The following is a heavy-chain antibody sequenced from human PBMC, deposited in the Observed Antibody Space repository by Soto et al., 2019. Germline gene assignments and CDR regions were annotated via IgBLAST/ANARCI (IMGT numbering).Heavy chain of an antibody. CDR2: ISSSGSTI. CDR1: GFTFSDYY. Sequence: GGSLRLSCAASGFTFSDYYMSWIRQAPGKGLEWVSYISSSGSTICYADSVKGRFTISRDNAKNSLYLQMNSLRAEDTAVYYCVKDHCTNGVCTYYYYGMDVWGQGTTVTVSS. D-gene: IGHD2-8*01. J-gene: IGHJ6*02. CDR3: VKDHCTNGVCTYYYYGMDV. V-gene: IGHV3-11*01.